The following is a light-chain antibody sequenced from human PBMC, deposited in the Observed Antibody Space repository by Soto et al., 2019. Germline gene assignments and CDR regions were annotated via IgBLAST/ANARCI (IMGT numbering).Light chain of an antibody. J-gene: IGLJ2*01. CDR2: RNN. CDR3: AAWDDSVGGTA. V-gene: IGLV1-47*01. CDR1: SSNIGKKY. Sequence: QSVLTQPPSASGTPGQTVTISCSGSSSNIGKKYVYWHQQLPGTAPKVLMYRNNQRPSGVPDRFSGSKSGTSASLAISGLRSEDEADYYCAAWDDSVGGTAFGGGTKLTVL.